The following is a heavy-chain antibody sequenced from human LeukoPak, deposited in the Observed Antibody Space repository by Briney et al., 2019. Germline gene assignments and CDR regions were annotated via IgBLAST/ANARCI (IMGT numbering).Heavy chain of an antibody. CDR3: AVGGVLTLTFDD. D-gene: IGHD3-16*01. Sequence: SDTLSLTCAVSGGSISRSDYYWGWIRQPPGKGLEWIGDIYYSGTIHYSPSLQSRVIISVDTSENQFSLKMNSVTAADTALYYCAVGGVLTLTFDDWGQGTQVTVSS. V-gene: IGHV4-39*07. J-gene: IGHJ4*02. CDR2: IYYSGTI. CDR1: GGSISRSDYY.